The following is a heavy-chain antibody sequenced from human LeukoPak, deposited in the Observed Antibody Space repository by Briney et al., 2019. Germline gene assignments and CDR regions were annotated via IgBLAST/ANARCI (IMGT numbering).Heavy chain of an antibody. CDR3: ARADYYGSGLPFDY. CDR1: GGSISSGDYY. V-gene: IGHV4-30-4*01. Sequence: PSQTQSLTCTVSGGSISSGDYYWSWIRQPPGKGLEWIGYIYYSGSTYYNPSLKSRVTISVDTSKNQFSLKLSSVTAADTAVYYCARADYYGSGLPFDYWGQGTLVTVSS. D-gene: IGHD3-10*01. J-gene: IGHJ4*02. CDR2: IYYSGST.